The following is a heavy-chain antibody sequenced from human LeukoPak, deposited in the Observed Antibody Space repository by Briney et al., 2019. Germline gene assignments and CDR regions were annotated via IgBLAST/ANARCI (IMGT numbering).Heavy chain of an antibody. V-gene: IGHV3-53*01. CDR2: IYSGGST. CDR1: GFTVSSNS. J-gene: IGHJ4*02. D-gene: IGHD5-18*01. CDR3: ARDSHSYGPGRFDY. Sequence: GGSLRLSCAASGFTVSSNSMNWVRQAPGKGLEWVSVIYSGGSTYYADSVKGRLTISRDNSENTLYLQMNSLRAEDTAVYYCARDSHSYGPGRFDYWGQGTLVTVSS.